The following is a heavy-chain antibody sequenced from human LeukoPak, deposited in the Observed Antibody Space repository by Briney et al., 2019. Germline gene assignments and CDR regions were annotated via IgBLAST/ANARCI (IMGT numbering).Heavy chain of an antibody. CDR2: IYHSGST. J-gene: IGHJ4*02. CDR3: ARVPGGSNFDY. D-gene: IGHD3-16*01. CDR1: GYSISSGYY. V-gene: IGHV4-38-2*01. Sequence: PSETLSLTCAVSGYSISSGYYWGWIRQPPGKGLEWIGSIYHSGSTYYNPSLKSRVTISVDTSKNQFSLKLSSVTAADTAVYYCARVPGGSNFDYWGQGTLVTVSS.